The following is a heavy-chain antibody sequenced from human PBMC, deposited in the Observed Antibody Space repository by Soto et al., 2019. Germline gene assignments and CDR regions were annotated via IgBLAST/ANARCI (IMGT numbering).Heavy chain of an antibody. V-gene: IGHV3-23*01. CDR2: ISGPGGST. J-gene: IGHJ5*02. CDR1: GFTFSNYA. CDR3: ARDERIAVAGTDT. D-gene: IGHD6-19*01. Sequence: EVQLLESGGGLVQPGGSLSLSCAASGFTFSNYAMTWVRQAAGKGLEWVSSISGPGGSTYYADSVQGRFTVSRDNSKNTLFLQMNSLRAEDTALYYCARDERIAVAGTDTWGQGILVTVTS.